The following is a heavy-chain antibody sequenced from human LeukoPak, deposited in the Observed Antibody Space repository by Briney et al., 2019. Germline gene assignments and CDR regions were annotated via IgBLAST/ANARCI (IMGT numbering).Heavy chain of an antibody. CDR3: ARDRRAAGGFFSPEY. V-gene: IGHV1-69*11. Sequence: SVKVSCKASGGTFSSYAFSWVRQAPGQGLEWMGRIIPILATEFYAQKVQDRLTITADPSTSTAYMELSSLRSDDTAVYYCARDRRAAGGFFSPEYWGQGTLVTVSS. J-gene: IGHJ4*02. D-gene: IGHD6-13*01. CDR1: GGTFSSYA. CDR2: IIPILATE.